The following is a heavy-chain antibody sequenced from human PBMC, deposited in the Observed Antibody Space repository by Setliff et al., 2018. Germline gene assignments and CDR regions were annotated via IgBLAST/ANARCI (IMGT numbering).Heavy chain of an antibody. CDR1: GDSLSSGTQY. D-gene: IGHD5-12*01. CDR3: AKVDIDYIMTRDNTWQYFFYMDV. V-gene: IGHV4-39*01. CDR2: INYSGST. J-gene: IGHJ6*03. Sequence: SETLSLTCSVLGDSLSSGTQYWAWIRQPPGKGLEWIGNINYSGSTYYNPSLKSRVTMSVDASKNQVSLKVTSVTAEDTAVYYCAKVDIDYIMTRDNTWQYFFYMDVWGRGTTVTV.